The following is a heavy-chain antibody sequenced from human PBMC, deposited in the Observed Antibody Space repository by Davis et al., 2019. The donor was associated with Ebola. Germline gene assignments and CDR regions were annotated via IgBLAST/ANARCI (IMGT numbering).Heavy chain of an antibody. D-gene: IGHD2-2*01. V-gene: IGHV3-23*01. CDR1: GFTFNNYA. CDR2: VSAPGVVT. CDR3: AREGKYRDESRTFDY. Sequence: PGGSLRLSCAASGFTFNNYAMSWVRQAPEKGLEWVSVVSAPGVVTYYADSVKGRFTISRYNSKNTLYLQMNSLRAEDTAVYYCAREGKYRDESRTFDYWGQGTLVTVSS. J-gene: IGHJ4*02.